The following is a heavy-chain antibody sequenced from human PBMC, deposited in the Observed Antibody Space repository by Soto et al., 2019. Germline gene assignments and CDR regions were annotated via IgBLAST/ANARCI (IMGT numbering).Heavy chain of an antibody. CDR3: AREGRMAAAGSSRAYYYYGMDV. CDR1: GFTFSSYG. V-gene: IGHV3-33*01. Sequence: PGGSLRLSCAASGFTFSSYGMHWVRQAPGKGLEWVAVIWYDGSNKYYADSVKGRFTISRDNSKNTLYLQMNSLRAEDTAVYYCAREGRMAAAGSSRAYYYYGMDVWGQGTTVTVSS. CDR2: IWYDGSNK. D-gene: IGHD6-13*01. J-gene: IGHJ6*02.